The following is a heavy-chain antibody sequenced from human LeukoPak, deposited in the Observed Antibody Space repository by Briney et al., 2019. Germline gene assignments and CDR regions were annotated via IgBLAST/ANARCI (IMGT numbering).Heavy chain of an antibody. V-gene: IGHV4-31*03. CDR1: GGPITSGGSY. D-gene: IGHD3-22*01. Sequence: PSETLSLTCTVSGGPITSGGSYWSWIRQHPGEGLEWIGYIYYSGSTYYNPSLKSRVTISVDTSKKQFSLKLNSVTAADTAVYFCASQANYYDSSGYLIHWGQGILVTVSS. CDR3: ASQANYYDSSGYLIH. CDR2: IYYSGST. J-gene: IGHJ1*01.